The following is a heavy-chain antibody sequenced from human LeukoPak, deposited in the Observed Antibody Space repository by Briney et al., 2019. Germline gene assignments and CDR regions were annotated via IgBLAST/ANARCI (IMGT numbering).Heavy chain of an antibody. V-gene: IGHV3-48*03. Sequence: GGSLRLSCAASGFTFSSYEMNWVRQAPGKGLEWVSYISSSGSTIYYADSVKGRFTISRDNATNSLYLQMNSLRAEDTAVYYCARMGQLGPYYYYGMDVWGQGTTVTVSS. D-gene: IGHD6-13*01. CDR3: ARMGQLGPYYYYGMDV. CDR2: ISSSGSTI. J-gene: IGHJ6*02. CDR1: GFTFSSYE.